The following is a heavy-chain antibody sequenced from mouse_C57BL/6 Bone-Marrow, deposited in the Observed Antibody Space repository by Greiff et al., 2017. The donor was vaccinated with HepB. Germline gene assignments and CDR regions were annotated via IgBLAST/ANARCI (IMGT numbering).Heavy chain of an antibody. CDR3: ARGGDYDYGYAMDY. V-gene: IGHV3-6*01. Sequence: DVQLQESGPGLVKPSQSLSLTCSVTGYSITSGYYWNWIRQFPGNKLEWMGYISYDGSNNYNPSLKNRISITRDTSKNQFFLKLNSVTTEDTATYYCARGGDYDYGYAMDYWGQGTSVTVSS. J-gene: IGHJ4*01. D-gene: IGHD2-4*01. CDR2: ISYDGSN. CDR1: GYSITSGYY.